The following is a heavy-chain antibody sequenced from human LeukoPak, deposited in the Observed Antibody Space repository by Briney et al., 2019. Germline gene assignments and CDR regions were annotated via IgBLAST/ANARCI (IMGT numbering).Heavy chain of an antibody. CDR1: GYSFTSYW. D-gene: IGHD1-7*01. CDR3: ARSLELPGYYYGMDV. J-gene: IGHJ6*02. CDR2: IYPGDSDT. V-gene: IGHV5-51*01. Sequence: GESLKISCKGSGYSFTSYWIGWVRQMPGKGLEWMGIIYPGDSDTRYSPSFQGQVTISADKSISTAYLQWSSLEASDTAMYYCARSLELPGYYYGMDVWGQGTTVTVSS.